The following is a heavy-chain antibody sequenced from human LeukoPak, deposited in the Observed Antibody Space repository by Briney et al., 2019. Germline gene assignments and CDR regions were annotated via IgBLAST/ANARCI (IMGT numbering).Heavy chain of an antibody. D-gene: IGHD5-18*01. CDR2: IRSKANSYAT. Sequence: GGSLKLSCAASGFTSSGSAMHWVRQASGKGLEWVGRIRSKANSYATAYAASVKGRFTISRDDSKNTAYLQMNSLKTEDTAVYYCTRHVDTAMVTDYWGQGTLVTVSS. CDR1: GFTSSGSA. V-gene: IGHV3-73*01. J-gene: IGHJ4*02. CDR3: TRHVDTAMVTDY.